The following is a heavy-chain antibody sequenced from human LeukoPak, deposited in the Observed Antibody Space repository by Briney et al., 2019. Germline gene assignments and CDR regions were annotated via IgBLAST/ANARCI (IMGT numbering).Heavy chain of an antibody. D-gene: IGHD6-19*01. CDR1: GFTFNTYD. CDR2: ISYDGSNK. Sequence: SGRSLRLSCAASGFTFNTYDMHWVRQAPGKGLEWAAVISYDGSNKYYADSVKGRFTISRDNSKNTLYLQMNSLRAEDTAVYYCARKYSSGWYLFFYSSDIDYWGQGTLVTVSS. V-gene: IGHV3-30*04. J-gene: IGHJ4*02. CDR3: ARKYSSGWYLFFYSSDIDY.